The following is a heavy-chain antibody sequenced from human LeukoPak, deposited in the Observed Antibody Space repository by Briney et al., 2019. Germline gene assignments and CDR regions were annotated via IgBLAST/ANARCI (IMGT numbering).Heavy chain of an antibody. D-gene: IGHD1-26*01. J-gene: IGHJ4*02. V-gene: IGHV3-48*04. CDR2: ISSSSDTI. CDR1: GFTSHSYN. CDR3: ATDTTHWVGY. Sequence: GGSLRLSCAASGFTSHSYNMNWVRQAPGKGLEWIAYISSSSDTIYYEDSVKGRFTISRDNAKNSLFLQMDSLRAEDTAVYYCATDTTHWVGYWGQGTLVAVSS.